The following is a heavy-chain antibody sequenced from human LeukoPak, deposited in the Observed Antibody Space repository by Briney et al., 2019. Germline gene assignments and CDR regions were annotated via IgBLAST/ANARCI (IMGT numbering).Heavy chain of an antibody. J-gene: IGHJ6*02. CDR1: GGSFSGYY. D-gene: IGHD6-19*01. CDR2: INHSGST. V-gene: IGHV4-34*01. CDR3: ARVGLYRPVQWLAPPWDYYYGMDV. Sequence: PSETPSLTCAVYGGSFSGYYWSWIRQPPGKGLEWIGEINHSGSTNYNPSLKSRVTISVATSKNQFSLKLSSVTAADTAVYYCARVGLYRPVQWLAPPWDYYYGMDVWGQGTTVTVSS.